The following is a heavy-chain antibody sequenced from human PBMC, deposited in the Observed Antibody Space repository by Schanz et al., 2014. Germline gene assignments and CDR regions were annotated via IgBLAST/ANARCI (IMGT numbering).Heavy chain of an antibody. V-gene: IGHV7-4-1*02. CDR3: ARGYSGYSHFDY. J-gene: IGHJ4*02. D-gene: IGHD5-12*01. CDR1: GYTFTNHY. Sequence: QVQVLQSGPEVKKPGASVKVSCKASGYTFTNHYLHWVRQAPGQGLEWMGWINTNTANPTYAQGFTGRFVYTLDASVTTAYLEISSLKAEDTAVYYCARGYSGYSHFDYWGQGALVTVSS. CDR2: INTNTANP.